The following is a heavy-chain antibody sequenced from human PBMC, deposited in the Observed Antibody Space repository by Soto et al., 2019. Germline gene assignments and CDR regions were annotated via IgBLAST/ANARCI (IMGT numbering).Heavy chain of an antibody. D-gene: IGHD6-19*01. CDR2: ISGYNGNT. V-gene: IGHV1-18*01. CDR1: GYTFSNYG. J-gene: IGHJ6*02. Sequence: QVQLVQSGAEVKKPGASVTVSCKTSGYTFSNYGINWVRQAPGQGLEWMGWISGYNGNTNYAQTVQRRVTMTTATSTGTVYMELRSLKSDDTAIYYCSRFIMVGGWFDPNYYHGMDVWGQGTTVTVSS. CDR3: SRFIMVGGWFDPNYYHGMDV.